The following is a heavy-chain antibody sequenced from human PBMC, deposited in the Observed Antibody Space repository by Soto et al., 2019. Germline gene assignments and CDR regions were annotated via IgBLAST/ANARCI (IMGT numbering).Heavy chain of an antibody. CDR2: IYHTAIT. D-gene: IGHD3-3*01. V-gene: IGHV4-30-2*01. CDR3: AGEGVVTHNCFDP. Sequence: SETLSLTCAVSGGSISSGGYSWSWMRDPPAKALQWIRYIYHTAITYYNPSLKSRLTISVDPSKHQFSLQLSSVTAADTALYYSAGEGVVTHNCFDPWGQGTLVTSPQ. J-gene: IGHJ5*02. CDR1: GGSISSGGYS.